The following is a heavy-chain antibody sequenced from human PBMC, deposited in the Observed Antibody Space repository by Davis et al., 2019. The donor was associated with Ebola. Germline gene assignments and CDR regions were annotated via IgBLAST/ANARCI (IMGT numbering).Heavy chain of an antibody. V-gene: IGHV4-34*01. CDR2: INHSGST. J-gene: IGHJ6*02. CDR1: GGSFSGYY. D-gene: IGHD4-11*01. CDR3: AGGSNYQYYYYGMDV. Sequence: SETLSLTCAVYGGSFSGYYWSWIRQPPGKGLEWIGEINHSGSTNYNPSLKSRVTISVDTSKNQFSLKLSSVTAADTAVYYCAGGSNYQYYYYGMDVWGQGTTVTVSS.